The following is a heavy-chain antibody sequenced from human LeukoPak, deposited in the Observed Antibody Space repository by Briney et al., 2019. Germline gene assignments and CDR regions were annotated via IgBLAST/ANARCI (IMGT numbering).Heavy chain of an antibody. D-gene: IGHD6-19*01. Sequence: GGPLNPPCAASGFTFSGSVLHWVRKASGKGLEWVGRITRKPNSYATVYAASVKGRFTISSDDSKNTAYLQMNSLKTEDTAVYYCTGGSGWYSPDYWGQGTLVTVSS. CDR1: GFTFSGSV. CDR2: ITRKPNSYAT. V-gene: IGHV3-73*01. CDR3: TGGSGWYSPDY. J-gene: IGHJ4*02.